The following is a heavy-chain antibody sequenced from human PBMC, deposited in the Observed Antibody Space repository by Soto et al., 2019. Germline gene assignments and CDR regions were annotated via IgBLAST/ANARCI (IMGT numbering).Heavy chain of an antibody. CDR1: GGSISSSSYY. CDR2: IYYSGST. V-gene: IGHV4-39*01. J-gene: IGHJ6*02. CDR3: ASVLIPDIVVVVAATPDYYGMDV. D-gene: IGHD2-15*01. Sequence: SETLSLTCTVSGGSISSSSYYWGWIRQPPGKGLEWIGSIYYSGSTYYNPSLKSRVTISVDTSKNQFSLKLSSVTAADTAVYYCASVLIPDIVVVVAATPDYYGMDVWGQGTTVTVSS.